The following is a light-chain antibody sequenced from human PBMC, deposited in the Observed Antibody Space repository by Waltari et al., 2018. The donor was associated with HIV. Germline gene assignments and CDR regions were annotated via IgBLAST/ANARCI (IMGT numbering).Light chain of an antibody. V-gene: IGLV3-21*02. CDR2: DDR. J-gene: IGLJ1*01. Sequence: SYVLTQAPSVSVAPGQTAKITCGGKNIGGKSVHWYQQMPGQAPMLVLYDDRDRASGIPERFSGSNSGNTATLTSSRVEVGDEADYYCQVWDSSSNQYVFGSGTKVTVL. CDR1: NIGGKS. CDR3: QVWDSSSNQYV.